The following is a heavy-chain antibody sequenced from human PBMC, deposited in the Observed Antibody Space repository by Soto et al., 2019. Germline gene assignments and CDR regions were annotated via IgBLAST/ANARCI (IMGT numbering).Heavy chain of an antibody. J-gene: IGHJ4*02. Sequence: QSGGSLRLSCAASGFTFSYYAMSWVRQTPGTGLEWVSGISGGGGTTYYAASVKGRFTISRDNSKNTLYLQINSLRAEDTAVYYCAKQAGYSSDPFDYWGQGTLVTVSS. CDR1: GFTFSYYA. CDR3: AKQAGYSSDPFDY. V-gene: IGHV3-23*01. D-gene: IGHD6-19*01. CDR2: ISGGGGTT.